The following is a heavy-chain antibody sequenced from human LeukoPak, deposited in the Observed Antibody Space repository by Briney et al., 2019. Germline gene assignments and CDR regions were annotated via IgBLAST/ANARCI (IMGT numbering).Heavy chain of an antibody. Sequence: PSETLSLTCAVYGGSFSGYYWSWVRQPPGKGLEWIGEINHSGSTNYNPSLKSRVTISVDTSKNQFSLKLSSVTAADTAVYYCALGGYYYYMDVWGKGTTVTVSS. CDR2: INHSGST. V-gene: IGHV4-34*01. J-gene: IGHJ6*03. D-gene: IGHD3-16*01. CDR3: ALGGYYYYMDV. CDR1: GGSFSGYY.